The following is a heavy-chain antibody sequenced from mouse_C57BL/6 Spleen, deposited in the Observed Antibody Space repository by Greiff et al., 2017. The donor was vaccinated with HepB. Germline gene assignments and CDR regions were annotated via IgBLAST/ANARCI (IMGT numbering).Heavy chain of an antibody. V-gene: IGHV1-55*01. J-gene: IGHJ2*01. CDR1: GYTFTSYW. Sequence: QVQLKQSGAELVKPGASVKMSCKASGYTFTSYWITWVKQRPGQGLEWIGDIYPGSGSTNYNEKFKSKATLTVDTSSRTAYMQLSSLTSEDSAVYYCARGGSSYVGYYWGQGTTLTVAS. D-gene: IGHD1-1*01. CDR2: IYPGSGST. CDR3: ARGGSSYVGYY.